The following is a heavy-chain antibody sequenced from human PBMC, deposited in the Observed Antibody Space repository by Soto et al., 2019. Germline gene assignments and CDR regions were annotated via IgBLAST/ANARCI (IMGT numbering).Heavy chain of an antibody. Sequence: VQLVESGGGLVQPGGSLRLSCAATGFTFSNYWMHWVRQTPGKGLVWVSRINSDGSTTNYADSVKGRFTISRDSAKNTLYLQMNSLRAEDTGVYYCARGNYYSMDVWGQGTTVTVTS. CDR2: INSDGSTT. CDR1: GFTFSNYW. CDR3: ARGNYYSMDV. J-gene: IGHJ6*02. V-gene: IGHV3-74*01.